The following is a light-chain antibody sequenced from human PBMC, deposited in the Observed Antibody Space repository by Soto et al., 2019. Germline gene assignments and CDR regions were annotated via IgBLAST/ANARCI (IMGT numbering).Light chain of an antibody. J-gene: IGKJ4*01. CDR2: AAS. CDR1: QSISSY. Sequence: DIQMTQSPSSLPASVGDRVTITCRASQSISSYLNWYQQKPGKAPELLIYAASSLQSGVPSRFSGSGSGTDFTLTISSLQPEDFATYYCQQSFSTPLIFGGGTKVEIK. V-gene: IGKV1-39*01. CDR3: QQSFSTPLI.